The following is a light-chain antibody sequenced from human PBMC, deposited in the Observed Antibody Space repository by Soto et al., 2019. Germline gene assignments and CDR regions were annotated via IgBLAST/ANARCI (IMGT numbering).Light chain of an antibody. Sequence: DIQLTQSPSFLSASVGDRVTITCRASQGISSYLAWYQQKPGKAPKLLIYAASTLQSGVPSRFSGSGSGTEFTLTLSSLQPEDFATYYCLQHKSYPRTFGQGTKVEIK. V-gene: IGKV1-9*01. CDR1: QGISSY. CDR2: AAS. J-gene: IGKJ1*01. CDR3: LQHKSYPRT.